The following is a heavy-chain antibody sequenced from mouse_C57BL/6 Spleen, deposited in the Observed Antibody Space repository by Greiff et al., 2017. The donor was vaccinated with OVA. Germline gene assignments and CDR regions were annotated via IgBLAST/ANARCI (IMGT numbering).Heavy chain of an antibody. CDR1: GFTFSDYG. Sequence: EVKVVESGGGLVQPGGSLKLSCAASGFTFSDYGMAWVRQAPRKGPEWVAFISNLAYSIYYADTVTGRFTISRENAKNTLYLEMSSLRSEDTAMYYCARRDDGPWFAYWGQGTLVTVSA. D-gene: IGHD2-3*01. J-gene: IGHJ3*01. CDR2: ISNLAYSI. CDR3: ARRDDGPWFAY. V-gene: IGHV5-15*04.